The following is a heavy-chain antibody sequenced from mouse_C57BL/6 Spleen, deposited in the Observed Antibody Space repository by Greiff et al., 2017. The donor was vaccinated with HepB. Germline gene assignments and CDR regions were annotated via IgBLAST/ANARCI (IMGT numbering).Heavy chain of an antibody. CDR2: ISSGSSTI. D-gene: IGHD1-1*01. CDR1: GFTFSDYG. V-gene: IGHV5-17*01. Sequence: DVKLQESGGGLVKPGGSLKLSCAASGFTFSDYGMHWVRQAPEKGLEWVAYISSGSSTIYYADTVKGRFTISRDNAKNTLFLQMTSLRSEDTAMYYCARGNLYYGSSYWYFDVWGTGTTVTVSS. CDR3: ARGNLYYGSSYWYFDV. J-gene: IGHJ1*03.